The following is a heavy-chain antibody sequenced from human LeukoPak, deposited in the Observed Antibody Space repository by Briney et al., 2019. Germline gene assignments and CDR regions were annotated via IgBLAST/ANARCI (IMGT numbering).Heavy chain of an antibody. V-gene: IGHV4-34*01. J-gene: IGHJ5*02. CDR2: INHSGST. CDR3: ARGRFSSVWFDP. Sequence: PSETLSLTCAVYGGSFSGYYWSWIRQPPGKGLEWIGEINHSGSTNYNPSLKSRVTISVDTSKNQFSLKLSSVTAADTAVYYCARGRFSSVWFDPWGQGTLVTVSS. CDR1: GGSFSGYY. D-gene: IGHD3-3*01.